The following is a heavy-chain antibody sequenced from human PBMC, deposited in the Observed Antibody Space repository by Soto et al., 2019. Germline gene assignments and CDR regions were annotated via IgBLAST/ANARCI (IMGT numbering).Heavy chain of an antibody. D-gene: IGHD2-15*01. J-gene: IGHJ4*02. Sequence: GGSLTLSCAASGFTFSDYYMSWIRLAPGKGLGWVSYISSSGSTIYYADSVMGRFTISRVNAKNSLYLEMNSLRAAGTAEYYCTREGSGGSLSWGQGTLVTVSS. CDR1: GFTFSDYY. V-gene: IGHV3-11*01. CDR3: TREGSGGSLS. CDR2: ISSSGSTI.